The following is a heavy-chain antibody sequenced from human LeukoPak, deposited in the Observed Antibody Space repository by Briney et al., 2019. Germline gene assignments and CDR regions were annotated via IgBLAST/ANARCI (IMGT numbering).Heavy chain of an antibody. Sequence: GGSLRLSCAASGFTFSSYAMHWVRQAPGKGLEYVSAISSNGGSTYYANSVKGRFTISRDNSKNTLYLQMGSLRAEDMAVYYCARGGDLISPRYCYYGMDVWGQGTTVTVSS. J-gene: IGHJ6*02. D-gene: IGHD3-16*01. CDR3: ARGGDLISPRYCYYGMDV. CDR2: ISSNGGST. V-gene: IGHV3-64*01. CDR1: GFTFSSYA.